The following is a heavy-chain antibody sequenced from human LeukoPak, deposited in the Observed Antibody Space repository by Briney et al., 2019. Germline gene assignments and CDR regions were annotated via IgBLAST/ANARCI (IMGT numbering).Heavy chain of an antibody. CDR3: ARGPPLVGATTFDY. J-gene: IGHJ4*02. Sequence: PGGSLRLSCAASGFTFSNYGMHWVRQPPGKGLEWVAFIRYDGGIKHYADSVKGRFTISRDNAKNSLYLQMNSLRAEDTAVYYCARGPPLVGATTFDYWGQGTLVTVSS. V-gene: IGHV3-30*02. CDR2: IRYDGGIK. D-gene: IGHD1-26*01. CDR1: GFTFSNYG.